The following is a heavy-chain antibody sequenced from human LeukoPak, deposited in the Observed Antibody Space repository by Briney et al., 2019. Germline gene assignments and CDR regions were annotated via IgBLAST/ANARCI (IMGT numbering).Heavy chain of an antibody. D-gene: IGHD2-15*01. V-gene: IGHV3-30*02. Sequence: GGSLRLSCAASGFTSSSFGMHWVRQAPGKGLEWVAFIRYDRDNKYYADSVKGRFTISRDNSKNTLYLQMNNLRVEDTAVYYCAKDFRWSFDYWGQGTLVTVSS. CDR1: GFTSSSFG. CDR2: IRYDRDNK. CDR3: AKDFRWSFDY. J-gene: IGHJ4*02.